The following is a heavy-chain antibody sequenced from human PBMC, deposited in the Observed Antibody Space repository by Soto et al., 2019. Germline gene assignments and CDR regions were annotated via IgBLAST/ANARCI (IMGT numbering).Heavy chain of an antibody. V-gene: IGHV3-21*01. CDR3: ARDGKMATAFAFCI. Sequence: EVQLVESGGGLVKPGGSLRLSCAASGFTFSSYIMNWVRQAPGKGLEGVSSISSSSSYIYYADSVKGRFTISRDNAKNVLYLQINSMSAKATAVYYCARDGKMATAFAFCIWGEGTTVTVSS. J-gene: IGHJ3*02. CDR2: ISSSSSYI. D-gene: IGHD5-18*01. CDR1: GFTFSSYI.